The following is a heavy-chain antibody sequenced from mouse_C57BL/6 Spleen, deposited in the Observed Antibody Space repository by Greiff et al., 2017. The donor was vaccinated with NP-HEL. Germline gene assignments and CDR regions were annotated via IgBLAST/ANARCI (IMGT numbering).Heavy chain of an antibody. J-gene: IGHJ3*01. D-gene: IGHD1-1*01. CDR2: IYPGDGDT. V-gene: IGHV1-80*01. Sequence: VQLQQSGAELVKPGASVKISCKASGYAFSSYWMNWVKQRPGKGLEWIGQIYPGDGDTNYNGNFKGKATLTADKSYSTAYMQIHSLASEESAVYFFAIGGGYGSRWRFAFWGQGTLVTVSA. CDR1: GYAFSSYW. CDR3: AIGGGYGSRWRFAF.